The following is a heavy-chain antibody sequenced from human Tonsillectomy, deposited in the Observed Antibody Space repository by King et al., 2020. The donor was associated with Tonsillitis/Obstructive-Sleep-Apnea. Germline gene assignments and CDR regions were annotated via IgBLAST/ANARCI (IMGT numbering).Heavy chain of an antibody. D-gene: IGHD1-14*01. V-gene: IGHV3-30*04. Sequence: VQLVESGGGVVQPGRSLRLSCAASGFTFSSYAMHWVRQAPGKGLEWVAIIAYEGSNENYADSVKGRLTISRYNSKNTLFWQMNSLRAEDTAVYYCASTKTGTTCHYCGMDVWGQGTTVTVSS. CDR2: IAYEGSNE. CDR3: ASTKTGTTCHYCGMDV. J-gene: IGHJ6*02. CDR1: GFTFSSYA.